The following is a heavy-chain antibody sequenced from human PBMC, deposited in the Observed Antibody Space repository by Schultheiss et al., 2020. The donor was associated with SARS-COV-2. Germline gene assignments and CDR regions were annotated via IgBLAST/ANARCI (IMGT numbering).Heavy chain of an antibody. Sequence: ESLKISCTVSGGSISSSSYYWGWIRQPPGKGLEWIGSIYHSGSTYYNPSLKSRVTISVDTSKNQFSLKLSSVTAADTAVYYCATDGVRYDFWTGFENWGQGTLVTVSS. J-gene: IGHJ4*02. CDR2: IYHSGST. D-gene: IGHD3-3*01. CDR1: GGSISSSSYY. CDR3: ATDGVRYDFWTGFEN. V-gene: IGHV4-39*07.